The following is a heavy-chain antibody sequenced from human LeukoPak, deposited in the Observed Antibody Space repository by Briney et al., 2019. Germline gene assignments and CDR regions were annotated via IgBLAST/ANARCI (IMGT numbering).Heavy chain of an antibody. CDR1: GGSISSSSYY. CDR3: ARAQDGYGVYSYYDFWSGYYTLDP. J-gene: IGHJ5*02. D-gene: IGHD3-3*01. Sequence: PSETLSLTCTVSGGSISSSSYYWGWIRQPPGKGLEWIGSTYYSGSTYYNPSLKSRVTISVDTSKNQFSLKLSSVTAADTAVYYCARAQDGYGVYSYYDFWSGYYTLDPWGQGTLVTVSS. V-gene: IGHV4-39*01. CDR2: TYYSGST.